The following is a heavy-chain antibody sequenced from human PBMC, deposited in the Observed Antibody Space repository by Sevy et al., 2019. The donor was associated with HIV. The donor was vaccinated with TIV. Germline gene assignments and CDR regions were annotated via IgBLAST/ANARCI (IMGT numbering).Heavy chain of an antibody. CDR3: ASEYSSSSPTYYYGMDV. CDR2: IIPIFGTA. V-gene: IGHV1-69*13. CDR1: GGTFSSYA. D-gene: IGHD6-6*01. J-gene: IGHJ6*02. Sequence: ASVKVSCKASGGTFSSYAISWVRQAPGQGLEWMGGIIPIFGTANYAQKFQGRVTITADESTSTANMELGSLRSEDTAVYYCASEYSSSSPTYYYGMDVWGQGTTVTVSS.